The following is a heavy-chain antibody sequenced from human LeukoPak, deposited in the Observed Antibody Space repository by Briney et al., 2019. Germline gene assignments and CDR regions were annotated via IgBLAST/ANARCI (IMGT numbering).Heavy chain of an antibody. D-gene: IGHD3-10*01. Sequence: GGSLRLSCAASGFTFSSYAMSWVRQAPGKGLEWVSAISGSGGSTYYADSVKGRFTISRDNAKNTLYLQMNSLRAEDTAVYYCARDQYGSGEFDYWGQGTLVTVSS. CDR2: ISGSGGST. CDR1: GFTFSSYA. V-gene: IGHV3-23*01. J-gene: IGHJ4*02. CDR3: ARDQYGSGEFDY.